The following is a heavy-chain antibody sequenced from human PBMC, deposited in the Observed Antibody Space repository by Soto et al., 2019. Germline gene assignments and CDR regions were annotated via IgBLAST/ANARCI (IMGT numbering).Heavy chain of an antibody. D-gene: IGHD2-15*01. Sequence: SVKVSCKASGSGFISSGIQWVRQAHGQRLEWIGWIVVASGQTNYAQNFRGRVAITRDTSTATAYIELTGLTSEDTAVYFCSADRPDIGVGWWVWGQGTTVTVSS. V-gene: IGHV1-58*02. CDR2: IVVASGQT. J-gene: IGHJ6*02. CDR3: SADRPDIGVGWWV. CDR1: GSGFISSG.